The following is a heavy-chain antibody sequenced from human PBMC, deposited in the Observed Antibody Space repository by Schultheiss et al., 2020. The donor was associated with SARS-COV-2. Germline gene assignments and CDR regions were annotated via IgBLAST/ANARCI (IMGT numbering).Heavy chain of an antibody. CDR3: ARGDLQLLDYYYMDV. V-gene: IGHV4-4*07. CDR1: GGSISSYY. J-gene: IGHJ6*03. Sequence: GSLRLSCTVSGGSISSYYWSWIRQPAGKGLEWIGRIYTSGSTNYNPSLKSRVTISVDTSKNQFSLKLSSVTAADTAVYYCARGDLQLLDYYYMDVWGKGTTVTVSS. CDR2: IYTSGST. D-gene: IGHD2-2*01.